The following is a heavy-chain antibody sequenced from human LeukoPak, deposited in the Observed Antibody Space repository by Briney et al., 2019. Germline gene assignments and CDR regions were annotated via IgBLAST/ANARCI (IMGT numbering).Heavy chain of an antibody. D-gene: IGHD2-15*01. CDR1: GFTFSSYS. J-gene: IGHJ3*02. CDR3: ARDIVVEGAFDI. Sequence: GGSLRLSCAAPGFTFSSYSMNWVRQAPGKGLGGVSYISSSSSTIYYADSVKGRFTISRDNAKNSLYLQMNSLRAEDTAVYYCARDIVVEGAFDIWGQGTMVTVSS. V-gene: IGHV3-48*01. CDR2: ISSSSSTI.